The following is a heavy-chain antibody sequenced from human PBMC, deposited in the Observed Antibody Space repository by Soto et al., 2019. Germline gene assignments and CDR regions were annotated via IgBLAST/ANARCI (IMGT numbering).Heavy chain of an antibody. V-gene: IGHV1-2*02. CDR1: GHPFPDYY. Sequence: VSVQVSSKAGGHPFPDYYIQWVQQPPGKELQYMGWNSPNSGGAAYAQKFRGRVTMTRDTSVNLAYSHLSSHKSEHTAPYLCARCHRGLQCQLESWCQVTLVAVST. J-gene: IGHJ5*02. CDR2: NSPNSGGA. CDR3: ARCHRGLQCQLES. D-gene: IGHD6-13*01.